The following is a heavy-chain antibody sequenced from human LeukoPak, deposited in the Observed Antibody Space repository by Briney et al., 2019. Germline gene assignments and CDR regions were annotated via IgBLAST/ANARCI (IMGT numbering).Heavy chain of an antibody. V-gene: IGHV3-74*03. CDR2: INSDGGRT. Sequence: GGSLRLSCVAPGFSFRTYWIHRVRHVPGKGLVWVARINSDGGRTTYADSVKGRFTISRDNAKNTLFLQMNSLRAEDTALYYCARDEEGDYYHYYMDVWGKGTTVTVSS. CDR1: GFSFRTYW. CDR3: ARDEEGDYYHYYMDV. D-gene: IGHD3-10*01. J-gene: IGHJ6*03.